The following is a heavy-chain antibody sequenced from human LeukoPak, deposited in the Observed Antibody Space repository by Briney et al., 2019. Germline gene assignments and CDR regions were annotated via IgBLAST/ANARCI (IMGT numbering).Heavy chain of an antibody. J-gene: IGHJ4*02. CDR1: GFTFSSYS. Sequence: PGGSLRLSCAASGFTFSSYSMNWVRQAPGKGLEWVSSISSSSSYIYYADSVKGRFTISRDNAKNPLYLQMNSLRAEDTAVYYCASPKRGYCSSTSCYTTDYWGQGTLVTVSS. V-gene: IGHV3-21*01. CDR2: ISSSSSYI. CDR3: ASPKRGYCSSTSCYTTDY. D-gene: IGHD2-2*02.